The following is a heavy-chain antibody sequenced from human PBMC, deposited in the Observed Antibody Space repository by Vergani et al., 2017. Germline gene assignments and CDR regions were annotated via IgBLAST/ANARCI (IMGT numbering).Heavy chain of an antibody. D-gene: IGHD6-6*01. V-gene: IGHV5-51*01. CDR1: GYSFTSYW. J-gene: IGHJ4*02. CDR3: ARTYSSSSLGVDY. CDR2: IYPGDSDT. Sequence: EVQLVPSGAEVKKPGASLKISCKGSGYSFTSYWIGWVRPMPGKGLEWMGIIYPGDSDTRYSPSYQGQGTISADKSISTAYLQWSSLKASDTTMYYCARTYSSSSLGVDYWGQGTLVTVSS.